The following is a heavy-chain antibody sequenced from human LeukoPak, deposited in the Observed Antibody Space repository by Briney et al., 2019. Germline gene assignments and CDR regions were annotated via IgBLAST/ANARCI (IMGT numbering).Heavy chain of an antibody. CDR1: GFTFSDYN. D-gene: IGHD4-17*01. V-gene: IGHV3-21*01. CDR3: ARADRWGEYPFDS. Sequence: GGSLRLSCTVSGFTFSDYNMNWVRQAPGKGLEWVSSISCLSSCLYYSDSVKGRFTISRDNSQNSLFLQMNSLRVDDSAVYYCARADRWGEYPFDSWGQGTLVTVSS. J-gene: IGHJ4*02. CDR2: ISCLSSCL.